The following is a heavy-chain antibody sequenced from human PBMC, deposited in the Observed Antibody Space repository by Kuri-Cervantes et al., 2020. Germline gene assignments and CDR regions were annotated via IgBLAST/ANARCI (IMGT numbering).Heavy chain of an antibody. V-gene: IGHV4-61*05. CDR3: ARGGASSKWFDS. Sequence: SETLSLTCTVSGGSISSSSYYWGWIRQPPGKGLEWIGFIHSTGSTNYNPSLRSRVTLSLDKSKNNFTLTLNSVTAADTAIYYCARGGASSKWFDSWGQGILVTVSS. CDR2: IHSTGST. CDR1: GGSISSSSYY. D-gene: IGHD4/OR15-4a*01. J-gene: IGHJ5*01.